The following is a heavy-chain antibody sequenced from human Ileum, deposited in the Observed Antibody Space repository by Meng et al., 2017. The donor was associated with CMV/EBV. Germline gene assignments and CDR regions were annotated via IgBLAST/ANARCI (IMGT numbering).Heavy chain of an antibody. J-gene: IGHJ4*02. V-gene: IGHV4-34*01. CDR1: GGSSSGYY. Sequence: QVPLTQVGAGLFKPSETLTSTCAVFGGSSSGYYLNWIRQPPGKGLEWIGEIHPSGSTIYNPSLKNRVSISLDTSRNQFSLRLTSVTAADTAVYYCSRGEDAYKSGRYWGQGTLVTVSS. D-gene: IGHD5-24*01. CDR3: SRGEDAYKSGRY. CDR2: IHPSGST.